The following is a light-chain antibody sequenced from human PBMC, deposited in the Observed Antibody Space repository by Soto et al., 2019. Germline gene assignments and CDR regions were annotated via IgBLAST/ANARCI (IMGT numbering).Light chain of an antibody. J-gene: IGKJ5*01. V-gene: IGKV3D-20*02. CDR1: QSVSSSY. CDR2: VSA. CDR3: QQRSYWPLAIP. Sequence: TNSPGSLSPSTGYRAAPSCRLGQSVSSSYLAWYRQQQGQAHRLLIHVSASRATGIPDRFSGSRSGTDFALTISRLEPEDFAVYYCQQRSYWPLAIPFGQGTRLAIK.